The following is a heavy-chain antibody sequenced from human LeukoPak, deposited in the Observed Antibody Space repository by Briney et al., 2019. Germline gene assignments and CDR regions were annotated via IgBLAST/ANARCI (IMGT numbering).Heavy chain of an antibody. CDR1: GFTFSSYG. Sequence: GGTLRLACAASGFTFSSYGMSWVRQAPGKGLEWVSAISGSGGSTYYADSVKGRFTISRDNSKNTLYLQMNSLRAEDTAVYYCGKVRGLRTGSYYFDYWGQGTLVTVSS. J-gene: IGHJ4*02. D-gene: IGHD3/OR15-3a*01. V-gene: IGHV3-23*01. CDR2: ISGSGGST. CDR3: GKVRGLRTGSYYFDY.